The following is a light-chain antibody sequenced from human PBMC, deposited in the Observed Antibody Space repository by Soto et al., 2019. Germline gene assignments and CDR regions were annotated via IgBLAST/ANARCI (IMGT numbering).Light chain of an antibody. CDR2: DAS. CDR1: QTVSSY. CDR3: QQRSDWPST. Sequence: EIVLTQSPATLSLSPGDRATLSCRASQTVSSYLAWYQQKPGQAPRLLIYDASSRTTGIPARFSGSGSGTDFTLTIPSLEPEDFAVYYCQQRSDWPSTFGGGTKVEI. J-gene: IGKJ4*01. V-gene: IGKV3-11*01.